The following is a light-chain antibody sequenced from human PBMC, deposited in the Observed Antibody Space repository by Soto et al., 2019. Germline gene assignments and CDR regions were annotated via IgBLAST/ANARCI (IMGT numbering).Light chain of an antibody. CDR3: FSYTSSSTYV. CDR2: DVS. CDR1: TSDIGAYNY. Sequence: LNHAVSGSGSAGEALTIFCTGATSDIGAYNYVSWFQQHPGKAPKLMIYDVSNRPSGVSNRFSGSKSGNTASLTISGLQAEDEADYYCFSYTSSSTYVFGTGTKVTVL. J-gene: IGLJ1*01. V-gene: IGLV2-14*01.